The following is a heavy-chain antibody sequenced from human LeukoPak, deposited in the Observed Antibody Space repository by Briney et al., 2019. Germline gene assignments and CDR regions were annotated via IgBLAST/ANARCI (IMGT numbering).Heavy chain of an antibody. D-gene: IGHD3-10*01. CDR1: GGSISSSSYY. J-gene: IGHJ4*02. V-gene: IGHV4-39*01. CDR3: ATNSGSYYIY. CDR2: IYYSGST. Sequence: SQTLSLTCTVSGGSISSSSYYWGWIRQPPGKGLEWIGSIYYSGSTYYNPSLKSRVTISVDTSKNQFSLKLSSVTAADTAVYYCATNSGSYYIYWGQGTLVTVSS.